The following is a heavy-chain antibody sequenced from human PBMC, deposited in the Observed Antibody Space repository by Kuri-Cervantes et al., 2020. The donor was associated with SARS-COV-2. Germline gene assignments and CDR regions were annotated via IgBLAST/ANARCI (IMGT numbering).Heavy chain of an antibody. CDR3: ARDLGDWGSSWFFAFDI. J-gene: IGHJ3*02. D-gene: IGHD6-13*01. CDR1: GFSVSSNF. Sequence: GGSLRLSCAAAGFSVSSNFMSWVRQAPGKGLEWVSIIYSSGTTYYADSVKGRFTISRDNSKNTLYLHMNSLRAEDTAVYYCARDLGDWGSSWFFAFDIWGQGTMVTVSS. V-gene: IGHV3-53*01. CDR2: IYSSGTT.